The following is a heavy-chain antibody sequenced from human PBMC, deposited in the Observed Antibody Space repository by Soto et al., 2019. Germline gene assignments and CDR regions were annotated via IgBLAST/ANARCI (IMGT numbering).Heavy chain of an antibody. CDR2: IIPILGIA. J-gene: IGHJ5*02. V-gene: IGHV1-69*08. D-gene: IGHD5-18*01. Sequence: QVQLVQSGAEVKKPGSSVKVSCKASGGTFSSYTISWVRQAPGQGLEWMGRIIPILGIANYAQKFQGRVTITADKSTSTDYMELSSLRSEDTAVYNCARDRGSTRGYRYGSPESWFAPWGQGTLVTVSS. CDR1: GGTFSSYT. CDR3: ARDRGSTRGYRYGSPESWFAP.